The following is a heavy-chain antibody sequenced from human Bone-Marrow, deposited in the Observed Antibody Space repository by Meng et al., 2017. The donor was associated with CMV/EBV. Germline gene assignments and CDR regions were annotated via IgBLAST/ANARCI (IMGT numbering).Heavy chain of an antibody. Sequence: GACLLTPSATLSLTCAGCVGSFSGYYWSSLRQPPGKGLEWIGEINHSGSTNYNPSLKSRVTISVDTSKNQFSLKLSSVTAADTAVYYCARGCRPRIVGATRYFDLWGRGTLVTVSS. CDR1: VGSFSGYY. CDR3: ARGCRPRIVGATRYFDL. D-gene: IGHD1-26*01. CDR2: INHSGST. V-gene: IGHV4-34*01. J-gene: IGHJ2*01.